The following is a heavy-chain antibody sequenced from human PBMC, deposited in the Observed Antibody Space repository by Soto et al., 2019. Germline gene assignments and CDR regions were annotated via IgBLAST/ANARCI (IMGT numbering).Heavy chain of an antibody. CDR2: IYYSGST. CDR1: GGSIGSYY. J-gene: IGHJ4*02. D-gene: IGHD4-17*01. V-gene: IGHV4-59*01. CDR3: ARGPSYDYGDYFFDY. Sequence: PSETLSLTCTVSGGSIGSYYWSWIRQPPGKGLEWIGYIYYSGSTNYNPSLKSRVTISVDTSKNQFSLKLSSVTAADTAVYYCARGPSYDYGDYFFDYWGQGTLVTVSS.